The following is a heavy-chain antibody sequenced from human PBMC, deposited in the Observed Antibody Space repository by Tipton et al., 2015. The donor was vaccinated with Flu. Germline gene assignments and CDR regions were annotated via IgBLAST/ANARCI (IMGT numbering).Heavy chain of an antibody. D-gene: IGHD1-26*01. J-gene: IGHJ4*02. Sequence: GSLRLLSCAASGFTFSRYAMSWVRQAPGKGLEWVSTIARDGDSTYYADSVKGRFTISRDDSRSTLYLYMDGLRAEDTALYYCAKVWSGSYWGYFHHWGQGSLVTVSS. CDR1: GFTFSRYA. CDR2: IARDGDST. CDR3: AKVWSGSYWGYFHH. V-gene: IGHV3-23*01.